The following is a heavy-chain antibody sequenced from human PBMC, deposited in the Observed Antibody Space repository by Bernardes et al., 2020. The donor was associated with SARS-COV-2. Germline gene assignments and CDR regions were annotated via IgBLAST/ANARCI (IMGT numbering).Heavy chain of an antibody. V-gene: IGHV4-59*01. J-gene: IGHJ4*02. Sequence: SETLSLTCTVSGGSISSYYWSWVRQPPGKGLEWIGYIYYSGSTNYNPSLKSRVTISVDTSKNQFSLKLSSVTAADTAVYYCARYSRVEAFDYWGQGTLVTVSS. D-gene: IGHD2-15*01. CDR3: ARYSRVEAFDY. CDR2: IYYSGST. CDR1: GGSISSYY.